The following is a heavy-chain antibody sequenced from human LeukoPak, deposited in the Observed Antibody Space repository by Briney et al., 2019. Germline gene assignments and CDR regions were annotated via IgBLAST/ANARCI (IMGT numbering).Heavy chain of an antibody. J-gene: IGHJ4*02. D-gene: IGHD6-19*01. V-gene: IGHV6-1*01. CDR3: ASSLEYSSGYFLLDY. CDR2: TYYRSKWYT. CDR1: GDSVSSNSAA. Sequence: SQTLSLTCAISGDSVSSNSAAWNWIRQSPSRGLEWLGRTYYRSKWYTDYAVSVKSRVTINPDTSKNQFSLQLNSVTPEDTAVYYCASSLEYSSGYFLLDYWGQGTLVTVSS.